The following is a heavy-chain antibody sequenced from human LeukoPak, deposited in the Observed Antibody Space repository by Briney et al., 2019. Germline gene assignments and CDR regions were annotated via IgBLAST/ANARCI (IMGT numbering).Heavy chain of an antibody. CDR3: ARDPGGMDV. Sequence: ASVKVSCKASGYTFSSFAISWVRQAPGQGLEWMGWISVYNDNTHFAQKFEGRVTMTAGTSTSTAYMELRNLRADDTAVYYCARDPGGMDVWGKGTTVTVSS. CDR1: GYTFSSFA. D-gene: IGHD3-10*01. CDR2: ISVYNDNT. J-gene: IGHJ6*04. V-gene: IGHV1-18*04.